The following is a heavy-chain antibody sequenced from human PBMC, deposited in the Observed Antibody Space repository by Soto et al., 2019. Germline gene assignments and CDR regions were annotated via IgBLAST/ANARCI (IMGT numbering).Heavy chain of an antibody. CDR3: AKGLAYCGGDCYPRKKYYFDY. J-gene: IGHJ4*02. D-gene: IGHD2-21*02. CDR2: ISGSGGST. V-gene: IGHV3-23*01. CDR1: GFTFSSYA. Sequence: GGSLRLSCAASGFTFSSYAMSWVRQAPGKGLEWVSAISGSGGSTYYADSVKGRFTISRDNSKNTLYLQMNSLRAEDTAVYYCAKGLAYCGGDCYPRKKYYFDYWGQGTLVTVSS.